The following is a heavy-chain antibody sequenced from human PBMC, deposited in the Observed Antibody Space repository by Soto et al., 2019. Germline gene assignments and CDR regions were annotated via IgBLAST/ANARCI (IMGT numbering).Heavy chain of an antibody. Sequence: PXESLKVSCKCSGYTFTNYWIGLVLQMPGKGLEWMGIIYPGDSDTRYSPSFQGQVTISADKSITTAYLQWSSLKASDTAMYYCARHVGQRWLDPWGQGTLVTVSS. J-gene: IGHJ5*02. V-gene: IGHV5-51*01. CDR1: GYTFTNYW. D-gene: IGHD1-26*01. CDR3: ARHVGQRWLDP. CDR2: IYPGDSDT.